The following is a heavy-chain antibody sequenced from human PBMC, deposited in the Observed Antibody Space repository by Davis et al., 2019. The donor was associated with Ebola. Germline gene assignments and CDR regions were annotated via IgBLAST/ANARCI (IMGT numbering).Heavy chain of an antibody. V-gene: IGHV1-3*01. CDR2: ITVGNGNT. CDR3: ASMGWLRSYYFDY. J-gene: IGHJ4*02. CDR1: GYTFTSYA. Sequence: ASVKVSCKASGYTFTSYAMHWVRQAPGQRLEWMGWITVGNGNTKYSQKFQGRVTITRDTSASTAYMELSSLRSEDTAVYYCASMGWLRSYYFDYWGQGTLVTVSS. D-gene: IGHD5-24*01.